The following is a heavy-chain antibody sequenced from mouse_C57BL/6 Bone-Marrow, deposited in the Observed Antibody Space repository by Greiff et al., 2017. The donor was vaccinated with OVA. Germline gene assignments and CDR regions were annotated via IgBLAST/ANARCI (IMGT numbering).Heavy chain of an antibody. CDR2: ISYSGST. CDR1: GYSITSGYD. CDR3: ARGGLTYWYFDV. V-gene: IGHV3-1*01. D-gene: IGHD3-1*01. Sequence: EVQLVESGPGMVKPSQSLSLTCTVTGYSITSGYDWHWIRHFPGNKLEWMGYISYSGSTNYNPSLKSRISITHDTSKNHFFLKLNSVTTEDTATYYCARGGLTYWYFDVWGTGTTVTVSS. J-gene: IGHJ1*03.